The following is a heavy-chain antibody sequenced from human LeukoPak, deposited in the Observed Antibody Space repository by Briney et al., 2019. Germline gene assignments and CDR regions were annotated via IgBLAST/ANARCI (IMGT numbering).Heavy chain of an antibody. Sequence: ASVKVSCKASGGTFSSYAISWVRQMPGKGLEWMGIIYPGDSDTRYSPSFQGQVTISADKSISTAYLQWSSLKASDTAMYYCARHGYYGSGSYLGYWGQGTLVTVSS. CDR2: IYPGDSDT. V-gene: IGHV5-51*01. CDR1: GGTFSSYA. J-gene: IGHJ4*02. D-gene: IGHD3-10*01. CDR3: ARHGYYGSGSYLGY.